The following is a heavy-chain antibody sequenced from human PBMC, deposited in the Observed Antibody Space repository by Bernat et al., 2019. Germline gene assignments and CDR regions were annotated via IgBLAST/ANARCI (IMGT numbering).Heavy chain of an antibody. D-gene: IGHD6-13*01. CDR3: ARLGSRWSFDY. Sequence: QVQLVESGGGVVQPERSLRLSCAAPGFTFSSYGMLWVRQAPGKGLEWVAIIWYDGSNKYYVDSVKGRFTISRDSSKNTVYLQMNSLRAEDTAVYYCARLGSRWSFDYWGQGTLVTVSS. CDR1: GFTFSSYG. V-gene: IGHV3-33*01. CDR2: IWYDGSNK. J-gene: IGHJ4*02.